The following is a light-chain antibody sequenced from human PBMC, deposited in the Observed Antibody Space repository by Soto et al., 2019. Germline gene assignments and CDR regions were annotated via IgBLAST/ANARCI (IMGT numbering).Light chain of an antibody. V-gene: IGLV2-14*01. CDR3: SSYTSSSNPYV. CDR2: EVS. Sequence: QSALTQPASVSGPLGQSITISCTGTSSDVGGYNYVSWYQLHPGKAPKLMIYEVSNRPSGVSNRFSGSKSGNTASLTISGLQAEDEADYYCSSYTSSSNPYVFGTGTKVTVL. J-gene: IGLJ1*01. CDR1: SSDVGGYNY.